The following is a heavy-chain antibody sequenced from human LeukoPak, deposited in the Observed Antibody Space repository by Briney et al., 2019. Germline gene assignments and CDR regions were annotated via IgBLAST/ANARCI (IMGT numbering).Heavy chain of an antibody. CDR2: LNGGRT. V-gene: IGHV3-23*01. CDR3: VKEVTGYGYFDY. J-gene: IGHJ4*02. D-gene: IGHD2-2*03. CDR1: GFTFSNYA. Sequence: GGPLRLSCVASGFTFSNYAMSWVRQAPGKGLEWIAALNGGRTFFQDSVRGRFTISRDNSKNTLYFQLNSLRGDDTAVYYCVKEVTGYGYFDYWGRGTLVTVSS.